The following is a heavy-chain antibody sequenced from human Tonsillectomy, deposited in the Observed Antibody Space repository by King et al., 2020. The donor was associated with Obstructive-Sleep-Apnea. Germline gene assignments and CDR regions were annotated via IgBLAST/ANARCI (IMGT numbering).Heavy chain of an antibody. CDR2: IVWISGSI. J-gene: IGHJ6*02. Sequence: VQLVESGGGLVQPGRSLRLSCAASGFTFDDYAMHWVRQAPGKGLEWVSGIVWISGSIGYADSVKGLFTISRDNAKNSLSLQMNSLRAEDTALYYCAKDDDSSGYDGMDVWGQGTTVTVSS. CDR1: GFTFDDYA. CDR3: AKDDDSSGYDGMDV. D-gene: IGHD3-22*01. V-gene: IGHV3-9*01.